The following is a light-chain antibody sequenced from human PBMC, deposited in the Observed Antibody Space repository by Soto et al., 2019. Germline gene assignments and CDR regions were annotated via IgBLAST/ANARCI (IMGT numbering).Light chain of an antibody. CDR3: QQSYSTPPIT. J-gene: IGKJ5*01. V-gene: IGKV1-39*01. CDR1: QGVSSY. CDR2: AAS. Sequence: DIQLTQSPSLLSASVGYRVTITCRSSQGVSSYLAWYQQKPGKAPKLLIYAASTLQSGVPSRFSGSGSGTDFTLTISSLQPEDFATYYCQQSYSTPPITFGQGTRLETK.